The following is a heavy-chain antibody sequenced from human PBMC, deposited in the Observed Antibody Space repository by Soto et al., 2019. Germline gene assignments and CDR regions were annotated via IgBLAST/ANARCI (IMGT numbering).Heavy chain of an antibody. Sequence: ASVKVSFKASGYTFTSYDINWVRQATGQGLEWMGWMNPNSGNTGYAQKFQGRVTMTRNTSISTAYMELSSLRSEDTAVYYCARGYSSWYGSNYYYGMDVWGQGTTVTVSS. J-gene: IGHJ6*02. CDR2: MNPNSGNT. CDR3: ARGYSSWYGSNYYYGMDV. V-gene: IGHV1-8*01. CDR1: GYTFTSYD. D-gene: IGHD6-13*01.